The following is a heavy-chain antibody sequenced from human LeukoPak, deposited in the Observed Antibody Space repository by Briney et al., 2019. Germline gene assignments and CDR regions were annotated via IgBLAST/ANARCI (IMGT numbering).Heavy chain of an antibody. V-gene: IGHV3-74*01. CDR3: ARVPSGLWFDP. CDR2: INSDGSST. CDR1: GFTFSSYW. D-gene: IGHD1-14*01. Sequence: GGSLRLSCAASGFTFSSYWMHWVRQAPGKGLVWVSRINSDGSSTSYADSVKGRFTISRDNAKNTLYLQMNSLRAEDTAVYYCARVPSGLWFDPWGQGTLVTVSS. J-gene: IGHJ5*02.